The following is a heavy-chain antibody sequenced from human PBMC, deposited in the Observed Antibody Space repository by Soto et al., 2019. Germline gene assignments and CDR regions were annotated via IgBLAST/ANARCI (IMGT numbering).Heavy chain of an antibody. CDR3: ASLPPPHQEYSSSLGFPKPEYYYGMDV. V-gene: IGHV3-23*01. Sequence: GGSLRLSCAASGFTFSSYAMSWVRQAPGKGLEWVSAISGSGGSTYYADSVKGRFTISRDNSKNTLYLQMNSLRAEDTAVYYCASLPPPHQEYSSSLGFPKPEYYYGMDVWGQGTTVTVSS. CDR2: ISGSGGST. J-gene: IGHJ6*02. D-gene: IGHD6-6*01. CDR1: GFTFSSYA.